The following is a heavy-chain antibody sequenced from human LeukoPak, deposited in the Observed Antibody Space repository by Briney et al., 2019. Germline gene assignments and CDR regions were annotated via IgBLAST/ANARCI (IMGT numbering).Heavy chain of an antibody. CDR1: GGSISSSNYF. Sequence: SETLSLTCTVSGGSISSSNYFWGWIRQPPGKGLEWIGSIYYSGSTYYNPSLKSRVTISVDTSKNQFSLKLSSVTAADTAVYYCARAIVGATIDYYYYYMDVWGKGTTVTISS. D-gene: IGHD1-26*01. CDR2: IYYSGST. CDR3: ARAIVGATIDYYYYYMDV. V-gene: IGHV4-39*07. J-gene: IGHJ6*03.